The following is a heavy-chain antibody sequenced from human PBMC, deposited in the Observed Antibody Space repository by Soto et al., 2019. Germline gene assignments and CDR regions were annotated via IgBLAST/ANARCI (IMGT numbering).Heavy chain of an antibody. CDR1: GFTFSSYW. D-gene: IGHD6-13*01. J-gene: IGHJ5*02. CDR2: IKQDGSEK. Sequence: GGSLRLSCAASGFTFSSYWMSWVRQAPGKGLEWVASIKQDGSEKYYVDSVKGRFTISRDNAKNSLYLQMNSLRAEDTAVYYCARDGSSSWSNWFDPWGQGTLVTVSS. V-gene: IGHV3-7*03. CDR3: ARDGSSSWSNWFDP.